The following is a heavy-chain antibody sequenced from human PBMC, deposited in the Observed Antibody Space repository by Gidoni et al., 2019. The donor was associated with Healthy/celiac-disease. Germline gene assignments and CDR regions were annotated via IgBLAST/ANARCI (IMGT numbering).Heavy chain of an antibody. J-gene: IGHJ6*02. D-gene: IGHD6-13*01. V-gene: IGHV3-30-3*01. Sequence: QVQLVASAGGVVQPGRSLILSCAASGFTFSSYAMHWVRQAPGKGMEWVAVISYDGSNKYYADSVKGRFTISRDNSKNTLYLQMNSLRAEDTAVYYCARGQQLGNYYYYYGMDVWGQGTTVTVSS. CDR1: GFTFSSYA. CDR3: ARGQQLGNYYYYYGMDV. CDR2: ISYDGSNK.